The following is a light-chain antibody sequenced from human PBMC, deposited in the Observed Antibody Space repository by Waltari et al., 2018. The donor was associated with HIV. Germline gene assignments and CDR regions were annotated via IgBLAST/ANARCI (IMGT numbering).Light chain of an antibody. CDR1: KLGDKY. CDR3: QAWDSSTAVL. V-gene: IGLV3-1*01. Sequence: SNELTQPPSVSVSPGQTASITCSGDKLGDKYACWYQQKSGQSPVLVIYQGTKRPSGIPERFSGSNSGNTATLTISGTQAMDEADYYCQAWDSSTAVLFGGGTKLTVL. J-gene: IGLJ2*01. CDR2: QGT.